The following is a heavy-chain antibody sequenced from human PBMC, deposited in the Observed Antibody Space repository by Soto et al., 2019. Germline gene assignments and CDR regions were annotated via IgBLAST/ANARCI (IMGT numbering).Heavy chain of an antibody. V-gene: IGHV1-46*01. D-gene: IGHD6-13*01. CDR1: GYTFTSYY. Sequence: ASVKVSCKASGYTFTSYYMHLVRQAPGQGLEWMGIINPSGGSTSYAQKFQGRVTMTRDTSTSTVYMELSSLRSEDTAVYYCARAYSSSWFYYYYYGMDVWGQGTTVTVSS. J-gene: IGHJ6*02. CDR2: INPSGGST. CDR3: ARAYSSSWFYYYYYGMDV.